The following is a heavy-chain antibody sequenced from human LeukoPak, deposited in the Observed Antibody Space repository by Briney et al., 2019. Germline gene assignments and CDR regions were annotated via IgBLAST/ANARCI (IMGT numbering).Heavy chain of an antibody. CDR1: GFTFSSYA. CDR3: ARGLRRYFDWSFDY. D-gene: IGHD3-9*01. CDR2: ISYDGSNK. J-gene: IGHJ4*02. Sequence: VGSLRLSCAASGFTFSSYAMHWVRPAPGKGLEWVAVISYDGSNKYYADSVKDRFTISRDNSKNTLYLQMNSLRAEDTAVYYCARGLRRYFDWSFDYWGQGTLVTVSS. V-gene: IGHV3-30*04.